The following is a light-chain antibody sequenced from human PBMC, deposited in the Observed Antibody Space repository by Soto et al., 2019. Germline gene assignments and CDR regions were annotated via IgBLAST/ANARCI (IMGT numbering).Light chain of an antibody. CDR2: EVN. CDR1: SNDVGGYKY. CDR3: CSHAGDNTYV. Sequence: QSALTQPASVSGAPGQSITISCTGTSNDVGGYKYVSWYQQRPGTAPKLIMFEVNNRPSGVSDRFSGSRSANTASLTISGLQAQDEADYFCCSHAGDNTYVFGTGTKLTVL. V-gene: IGLV2-14*03. J-gene: IGLJ1*01.